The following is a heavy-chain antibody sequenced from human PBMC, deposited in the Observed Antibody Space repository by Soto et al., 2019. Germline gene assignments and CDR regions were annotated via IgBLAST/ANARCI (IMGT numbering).Heavy chain of an antibody. CDR1: GGSISSAGYY. J-gene: IGHJ3*02. V-gene: IGHV4-61*08. D-gene: IGHD2-15*01. CDR2: VYYSGST. Sequence: SETLSLTCTVSGGSISSAGYYWSWIRQHPGKGLEWIGYVYYSGSTNYNPSLKSRVTISVDTSKNQFSLKLSSVTAADTAVYYCAREGDPLGYCSGGSCYDPDDAFDIWGQGTMVTVSS. CDR3: AREGDPLGYCSGGSCYDPDDAFDI.